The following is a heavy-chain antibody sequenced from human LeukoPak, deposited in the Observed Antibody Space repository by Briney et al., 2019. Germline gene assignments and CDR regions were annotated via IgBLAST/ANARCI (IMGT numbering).Heavy chain of an antibody. Sequence: SETLSLTCTVSGGSISSSSYYWGCIRQPPGKGLEWIGSIYYSGSTYYNPSLKSRVTISVDTSKNQFSLKLSSVTAADTAVYYCARKKAWGGYFDSWGQGTLVTVSS. D-gene: IGHD3-16*01. V-gene: IGHV4-39*01. CDR1: GGSISSSSYY. CDR3: ARKKAWGGYFDS. J-gene: IGHJ4*02. CDR2: IYYSGST.